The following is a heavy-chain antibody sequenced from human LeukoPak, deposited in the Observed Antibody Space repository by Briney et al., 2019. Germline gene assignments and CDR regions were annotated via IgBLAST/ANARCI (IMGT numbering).Heavy chain of an antibody. Sequence: GGSLRLSCVTSGFTFSGYWMHWVRQGPEKGLELVSRIDNDGHGIIYADSVKGRSTTSRDNVKNTLYLQMNSLRVEDTAVYYCARESTAGYNSSWYGFRNWGQGTLVSVSS. V-gene: IGHV3-74*01. J-gene: IGHJ1*01. D-gene: IGHD6-13*01. CDR3: ARESTAGYNSSWYGFRN. CDR2: IDNDGHGI. CDR1: GFTFSGYW.